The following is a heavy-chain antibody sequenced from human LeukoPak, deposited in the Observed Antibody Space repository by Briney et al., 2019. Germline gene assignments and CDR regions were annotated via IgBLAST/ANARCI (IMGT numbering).Heavy chain of an antibody. V-gene: IGHV3-7*01. CDR1: GFTFSSYG. CDR3: ARGGFTMVRGVTRFDY. CDR2: IKQDGSEK. Sequence: PGGSLRLSCAASGFTFSSYGMHWVRQAPGKGLEWVANIKQDGSEKYYVDSVKGRFTISRDNAKNSLYLQMNSLRAEDTAVYYCARGGFTMVRGVTRFDYWGQGTLVTVSS. J-gene: IGHJ4*02. D-gene: IGHD3-10*01.